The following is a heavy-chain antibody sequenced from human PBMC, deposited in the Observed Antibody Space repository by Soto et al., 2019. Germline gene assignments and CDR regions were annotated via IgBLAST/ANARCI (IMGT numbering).Heavy chain of an antibody. CDR1: GLTVSFQY. J-gene: IGHJ6*02. CDR3: ARNLPSSRSMDV. D-gene: IGHD3-16*02. CDR2: IYRGGST. V-gene: IGHV3-53*01. Sequence: EVQLVEFGGGLIQPGGSLRLSCAASGLTVSFQYMSWVRRTPGKGLEWVSFIYRGGSTYYADSVKGRFTISRDDSKNTLHLQMNSLRAEDTAVYYCARNLPSSRSMDVWGQGTTVTVSS.